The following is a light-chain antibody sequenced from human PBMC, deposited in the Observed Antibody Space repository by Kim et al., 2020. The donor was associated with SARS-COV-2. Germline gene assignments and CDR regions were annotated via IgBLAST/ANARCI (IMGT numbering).Light chain of an antibody. Sequence: QAGLTQPPSVSKDLRQTATLTCTGNSNNVGNQGAAWLQQHQGHPPKLLSYRTNNRPSGISARFSASRSGNTASLTITGLQPEDEADYYCSAWDISLSHWVFGGGTQLTVL. CDR2: RTN. CDR3: SAWDISLSHWV. V-gene: IGLV10-54*04. CDR1: SNNVGNQG. J-gene: IGLJ3*02.